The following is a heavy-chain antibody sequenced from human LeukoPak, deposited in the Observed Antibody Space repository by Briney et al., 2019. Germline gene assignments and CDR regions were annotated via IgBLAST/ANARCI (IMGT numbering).Heavy chain of an antibody. CDR1: GYTFTGYY. J-gene: IGHJ6*02. V-gene: IGHV1-2*02. Sequence: ASVKVSCKASGYTFTGYYMHWVRQAPGQGLEWMGWINPNSGGTNYAQKFQGRVTMTRDTSISTAYMELSRLRSDDTAVYYCARVDNIVATNYYYYGMDVWGQGTTVTVSS. D-gene: IGHD5-12*01. CDR2: INPNSGGT. CDR3: ARVDNIVATNYYYYGMDV.